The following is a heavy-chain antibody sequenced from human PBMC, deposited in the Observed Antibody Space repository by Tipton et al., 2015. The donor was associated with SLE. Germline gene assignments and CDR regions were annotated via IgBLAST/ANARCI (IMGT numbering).Heavy chain of an antibody. Sequence: TLSLTCTVSGGSISSGSYYWSWIRQPAGKGLEWIGRIYTSGSTNYNPSLKSRVTISVDTSKNQFSLKLSSVTAADTAVYYCARDNPRSQQLVHRGYFDLWGRGTLVTVSS. D-gene: IGHD6-13*01. J-gene: IGHJ2*01. CDR1: GGSISSGSYY. CDR2: IYTSGST. CDR3: ARDNPRSQQLVHRGYFDL. V-gene: IGHV4-61*02.